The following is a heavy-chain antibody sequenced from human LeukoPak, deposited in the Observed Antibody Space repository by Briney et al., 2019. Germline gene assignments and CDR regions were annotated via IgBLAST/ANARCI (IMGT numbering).Heavy chain of an antibody. CDR2: IYYSGST. Sequence: SSETLTLTCTVSGGSISSYYWSWIRQPPGKGLEWIGYIYYSGSTSYNPSLKSRVTISVDTSRNQFSLKLSSVTAADTAVYYCAGMIQEVPLDWFDPWRQGTLVTVSS. J-gene: IGHJ5*02. CDR1: GGSISSYY. D-gene: IGHD3-16*01. V-gene: IGHV4-59*08. CDR3: AGMIQEVPLDWFDP.